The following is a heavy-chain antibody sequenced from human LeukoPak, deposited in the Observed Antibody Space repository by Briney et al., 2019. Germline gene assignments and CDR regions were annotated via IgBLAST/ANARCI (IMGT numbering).Heavy chain of an antibody. CDR1: GGSISSGAYY. CDR3: AREYCGGDCYFDL. V-gene: IGHV4-31*03. J-gene: IGHJ4*02. CDR2: IAYSGST. D-gene: IGHD2-21*02. Sequence: PSETLSLTCTVSGGSISSGAYYWSWLRQHPGKGLEWLGYIAYSGSTYYNPSLESRFSISIDAFNNKFSLDVTSVTAADTAVYYCAREYCGGDCYFDLWGRGALVTVSS.